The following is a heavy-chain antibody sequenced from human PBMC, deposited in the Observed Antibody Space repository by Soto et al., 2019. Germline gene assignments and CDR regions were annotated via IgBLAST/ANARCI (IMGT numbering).Heavy chain of an antibody. CDR2: ISCDGSNK. D-gene: IGHD4-17*01. CDR3: AKDRSYGDYPYYFDY. V-gene: IGHV3-30*18. Sequence: QVQLVESGGGVVQPGRSLRLSCAASGFTFSSYGMHWVRQAPGEGLEWVAVISCDGSNKYYADSVKGRFTISRDNSKNTLYLQMNSLRAEDTAVYYCAKDRSYGDYPYYFDYWGQGTLVTVSS. CDR1: GFTFSSYG. J-gene: IGHJ4*02.